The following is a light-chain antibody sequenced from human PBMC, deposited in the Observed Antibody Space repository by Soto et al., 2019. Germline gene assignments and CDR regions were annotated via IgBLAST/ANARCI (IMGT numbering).Light chain of an antibody. Sequence: QSVLTQPPSASGTPGQRVTISCSGSSSNIGSNYVYWYQQLPGTAPKLLIYRNNQRPSGVPDRFSGSKSGTSASLAISGLRSEDEAEDYCAAWDDSLSAHVVFGGGTKLTVL. CDR3: AAWDDSLSAHVV. V-gene: IGLV1-47*01. CDR1: SSNIGSNY. J-gene: IGLJ2*01. CDR2: RNN.